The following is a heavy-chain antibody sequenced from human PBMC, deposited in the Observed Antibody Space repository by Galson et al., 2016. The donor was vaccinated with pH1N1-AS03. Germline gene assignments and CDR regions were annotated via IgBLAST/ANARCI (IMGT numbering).Heavy chain of an antibody. D-gene: IGHD6-13*01. CDR1: GFTFNCA. CDR2: ISGSGDNT. CDR3: AKVMHGYGSSWSNFFDH. V-gene: IGHV3-23*01. Sequence: SLRLSCAASGFTFNCAMSWVRQALGRGLEWVSAISGSGDNTFYEDSVRGRFTISRDNSENTLYLQMNNLRAEDTAVYYCAKVMHGYGSSWSNFFDHWGQGTLVTVSS. J-gene: IGHJ4*02.